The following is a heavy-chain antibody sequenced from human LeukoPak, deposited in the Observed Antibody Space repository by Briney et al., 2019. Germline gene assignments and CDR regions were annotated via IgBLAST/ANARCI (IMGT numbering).Heavy chain of an antibody. CDR1: GYTFTSYG. J-gene: IGHJ4*02. V-gene: IGHV1-18*01. Sequence: ASVKVSCKASGYTFTSYGISWVRQAPGQGLEWMGWISAYNGNTNYAQKLQGRVTMTTDTSTSTAYMELRSLRSDDTAVYYCARDRYGSGSYRPFDYWGQGTLVTVSS. CDR2: ISAYNGNT. CDR3: ARDRYGSGSYRPFDY. D-gene: IGHD3-10*01.